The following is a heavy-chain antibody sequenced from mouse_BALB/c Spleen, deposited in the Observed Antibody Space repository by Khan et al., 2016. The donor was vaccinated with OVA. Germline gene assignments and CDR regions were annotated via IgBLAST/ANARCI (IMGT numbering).Heavy chain of an antibody. J-gene: IGHJ3*01. D-gene: IGHD1-2*01. CDR1: GYTFTDYY. Sequence: VQLQESGAELARPGASVKLSCTASGYTFTDYYINWVKQRTGQGLEWIGEISPGSGDTYYNERFMGKATLTADKSSSTAYMQLRSLTSEASAVYFCARRNYFGYTVAYWGQGTLVTVSA. V-gene: IGHV1-77*01. CDR3: ARRNYFGYTVAY. CDR2: ISPGSGDT.